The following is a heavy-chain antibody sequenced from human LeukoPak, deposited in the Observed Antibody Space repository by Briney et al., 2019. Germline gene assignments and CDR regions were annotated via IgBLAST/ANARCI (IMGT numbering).Heavy chain of an antibody. CDR1: GFTFSSYA. V-gene: IGHV3-30*04. Sequence: GGSLRLSCAASGFTFSSYAMHWVRQAPGKGLEWVAVISYDGSNKYYADSVKGRFTISRDNSKNTLYLKMNSLRAEDTAVYYCANVWGVVVAARFWGKGTTVTISS. J-gene: IGHJ6*04. CDR2: ISYDGSNK. CDR3: ANVWGVVVAARF. D-gene: IGHD2-15*01.